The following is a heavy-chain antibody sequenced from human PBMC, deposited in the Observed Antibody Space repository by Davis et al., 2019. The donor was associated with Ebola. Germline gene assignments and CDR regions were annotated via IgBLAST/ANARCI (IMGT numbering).Heavy chain of an antibody. Sequence: SETLSLTCTVSGASISSGDYYWSWIRQPPGKGLEWIVYVYHSGSTSYNPSLKSRLTISIDTSKNQFSLKLSSVTAADTAVYYCVRGDWNYLNSWGQGTLVTVSS. CDR3: VRGDWNYLNS. J-gene: IGHJ4*02. D-gene: IGHD3/OR15-3a*01. CDR1: GASISSGDYY. V-gene: IGHV4-30-4*01. CDR2: VYHSGST.